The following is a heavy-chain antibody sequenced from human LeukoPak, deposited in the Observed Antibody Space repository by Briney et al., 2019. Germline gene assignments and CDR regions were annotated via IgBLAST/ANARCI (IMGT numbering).Heavy chain of an antibody. CDR1: GFIFTEYG. CDR2: VRKDATEK. D-gene: IGHD1-1*01. CDR3: AKRSGPNSGPFDS. Sequence: PGGSLRLSCAASGFIFTEYGMYWVRQAPGKGLELVAFVRKDATEKKYADTVEGRFTISRDDSENTVYLKMNNLRVDDTAVYYCAKRSGPNSGPFDSWGQGTPVIVSS. V-gene: IGHV3-30*02. J-gene: IGHJ4*02.